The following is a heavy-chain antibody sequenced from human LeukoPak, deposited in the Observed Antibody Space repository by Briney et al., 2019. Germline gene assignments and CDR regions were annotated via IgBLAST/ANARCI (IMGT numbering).Heavy chain of an antibody. Sequence: GGSLRLSCTASEFAFDEHGMSWVRQVPGKGLEWVSGINWSGGSTGYADPLRGRFTISRDNAKNSLYLQMDSLRAEDTALYYCARAPITSPFYFDYWGQGTLVTVSS. D-gene: IGHD2-2*01. J-gene: IGHJ4*02. CDR1: EFAFDEHG. CDR2: INWSGGST. V-gene: IGHV3-20*04. CDR3: ARAPITSPFYFDY.